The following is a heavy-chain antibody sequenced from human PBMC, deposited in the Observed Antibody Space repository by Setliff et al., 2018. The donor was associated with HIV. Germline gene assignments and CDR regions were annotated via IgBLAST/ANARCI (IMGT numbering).Heavy chain of an antibody. Sequence: SETLSLTCAVSGGSISSGGYSWSWIRQPPGKGLEWIGYIYHSGSTYYNPSLKSRVTISVDRSKNQFSLKLSSVTAADRAVYYCARGPGGIAAYWGQGTLVTVSS. CDR1: GGSISSGGYS. J-gene: IGHJ4*02. V-gene: IGHV4-30-2*01. CDR3: ARGPGGIAAY. D-gene: IGHD6-13*01. CDR2: IYHSGST.